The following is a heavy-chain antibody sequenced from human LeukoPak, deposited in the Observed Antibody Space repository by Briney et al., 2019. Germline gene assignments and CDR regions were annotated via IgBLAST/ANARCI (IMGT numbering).Heavy chain of an antibody. J-gene: IGHJ4*02. D-gene: IGHD3-22*01. V-gene: IGHV3-7*03. CDR2: IKQDGSEK. CDR3: ARGGDSSGYSKRPYDY. Sequence: SGGSLRLSCAASGFTFSNLWMSWVRQAPGKGLEWVANIKQDGSEKYYVDSVKGRFTISRDNAQNSLYLQMNSLRAEDTALYYCARGGDSSGYSKRPYDYWGQGTLVTVSS. CDR1: GFTFSNLW.